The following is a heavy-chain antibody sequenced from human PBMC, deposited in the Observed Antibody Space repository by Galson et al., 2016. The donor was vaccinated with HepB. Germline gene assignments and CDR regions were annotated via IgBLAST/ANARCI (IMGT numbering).Heavy chain of an antibody. CDR3: ADLYGDSHY. CDR1: GYTSPSFG. Sequence: SVKVSCKASGYTSPSFGISWVRQAPGQGLEWMGWISAYNANTNYAQNFRGGVTVTTDTSTTTAYMELRSLRSDDTAVYYCADLYGDSHYWGQGTLVIVSS. D-gene: IGHD4-17*01. J-gene: IGHJ4*02. V-gene: IGHV1-18*04. CDR2: ISAYNANT.